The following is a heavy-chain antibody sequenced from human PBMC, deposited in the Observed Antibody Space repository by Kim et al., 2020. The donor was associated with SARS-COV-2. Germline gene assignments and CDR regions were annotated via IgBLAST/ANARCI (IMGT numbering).Heavy chain of an antibody. D-gene: IGHD2-15*01. V-gene: IGHV3-30*18. CDR2: ISYDGSNK. CDR3: AKDRKTSTATQVYGMDV. J-gene: IGHJ6*02. CDR1: GFTFSSYA. Sequence: GGSLRLSCAASGFTFSSYAMHWVRQAPGKGLEWVAVISYDGSNKYYADSVKGRFTISRDNSKNTLYLQMNSLRAEDTAVYYCAKDRKTSTATQVYGMDVWGQGTTVTVSS.